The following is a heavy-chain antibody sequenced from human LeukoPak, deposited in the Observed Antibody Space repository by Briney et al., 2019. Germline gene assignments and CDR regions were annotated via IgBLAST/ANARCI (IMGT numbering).Heavy chain of an antibody. V-gene: IGHV4-39*01. CDR1: GGSISSSVDY. CDR3: ARRYCTNGVCSALYNWFDP. CDR2: IYYTGNT. Sequence: KTSETLSLTCAVSGGSISSSVDYWGWIRQPPGKGLEWIGSIYYTGNTYYNPSLKSRVTIFVDTSKNQFSLELTSVTAADTAVYYCARRYCTNGVCSALYNWFDPWGQGTLVTVSS. J-gene: IGHJ5*02. D-gene: IGHD2-8*01.